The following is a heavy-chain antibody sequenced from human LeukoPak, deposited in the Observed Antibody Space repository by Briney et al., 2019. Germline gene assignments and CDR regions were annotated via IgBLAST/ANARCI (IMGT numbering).Heavy chain of an antibody. CDR1: GGSISSSSYY. V-gene: IGHV4-39*07. Sequence: SETLSLTCTVSGGSISSSSYYWGWIRQPPGKGLEWIGSIYYSGSTNYNPSLKSRVTISVDKSNNQFSLKLSSVTAADTAVYYCARRSYYYYGMDVWGQGTTVTVSS. CDR2: IYYSGST. J-gene: IGHJ6*02. CDR3: ARRSYYYYGMDV.